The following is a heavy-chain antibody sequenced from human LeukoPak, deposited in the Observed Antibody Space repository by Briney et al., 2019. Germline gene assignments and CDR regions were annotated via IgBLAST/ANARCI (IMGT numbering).Heavy chain of an antibody. CDR3: ASGTGGYCSGGSCYPSEYYFDY. V-gene: IGHV1-69*05. CDR2: IIPIFGTA. Sequence: SVKVSCKASGGTFSSYAISWVRQAHGQGLEWMGGIIPIFGTANYAQKFQGRVTITTDESTSTAYMELSSLRSEDTAVYYCASGTGGYCSGGSCYPSEYYFDYWGQGTLVTVSS. J-gene: IGHJ4*02. D-gene: IGHD2-15*01. CDR1: GGTFSSYA.